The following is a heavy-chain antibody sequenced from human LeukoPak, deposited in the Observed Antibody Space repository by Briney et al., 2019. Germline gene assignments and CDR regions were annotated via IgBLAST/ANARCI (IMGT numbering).Heavy chain of an antibody. CDR1: GFSFRDFW. Sequence: PGGSLRLSCAVSGFSFRDFWMTWVRQAPGKGLEWVANINQGGSVKYYVDSVKGRFTISRDDAESSLYVQMNSLRDEDTAVYYCARFGYSGWNLEYWGQGTLVTVS. CDR3: ARFGYSGWNLEY. CDR2: INQGGSVK. J-gene: IGHJ4*02. V-gene: IGHV3-7*01. D-gene: IGHD5-12*01.